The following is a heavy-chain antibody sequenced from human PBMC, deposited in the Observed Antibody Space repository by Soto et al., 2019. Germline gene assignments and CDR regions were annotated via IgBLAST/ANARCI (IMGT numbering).Heavy chain of an antibody. CDR2: ISSSSSYI. V-gene: IGHV3-21*01. Sequence: EVQLVESGGGLVKPGGSLRLSCAASGFTFSTYNMNWVRQAPGKGLEWVSSISSSSSYIYYADSVKGRFTISRDNAKNSLYLQMNSLRAEDTAVYYCARAYGGNYPFYYWGQGTLVTVSS. J-gene: IGHJ4*02. CDR3: ARAYGGNYPFYY. CDR1: GFTFSTYN. D-gene: IGHD4-17*01.